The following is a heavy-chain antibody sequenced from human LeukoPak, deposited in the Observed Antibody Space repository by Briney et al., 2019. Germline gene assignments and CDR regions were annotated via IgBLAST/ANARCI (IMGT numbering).Heavy chain of an antibody. CDR1: GFTFSTYG. V-gene: IGHV3-30*18. Sequence: GGSLRLSWAASGFTFSTYGMHWVRQAPGKGLEWVALISYDGNNKYYADSVKGRFTISRDNSKNTLYLQMNSLRADDTAVYYCAKDIRTVAGTVGFWGQGTLVTVSS. J-gene: IGHJ4*02. CDR3: AKDIRTVAGTVGF. CDR2: ISYDGNNK. D-gene: IGHD6-19*01.